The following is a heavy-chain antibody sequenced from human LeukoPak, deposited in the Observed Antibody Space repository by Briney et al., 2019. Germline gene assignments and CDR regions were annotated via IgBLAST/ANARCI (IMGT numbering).Heavy chain of an antibody. J-gene: IGHJ3*02. D-gene: IGHD6-6*01. CDR1: GGTFSSYA. Sequence: SVKVSCKASGGTFSSYAISWVRQAPGQGLEWMGRIIPIFGTANYAQEFQGRVTITTDESTSTAYMELSSLRSEDTAVYYCARPISSSDAFDIWGQGTMVTVSS. CDR3: ARPISSSDAFDI. CDR2: IIPIFGTA. V-gene: IGHV1-69*05.